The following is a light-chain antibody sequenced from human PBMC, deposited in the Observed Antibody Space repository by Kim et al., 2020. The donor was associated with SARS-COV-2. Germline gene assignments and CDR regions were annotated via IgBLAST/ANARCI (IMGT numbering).Light chain of an antibody. CDR1: QSNSNS. V-gene: IGKV1-5*01. J-gene: IGKJ1*01. CDR2: DAY. Sequence: AASGGDRATITSRASQSNSNSLSWYQQKAGKAPKLLIDDAYKVQSGAPTMSSGRAAGAVSTLTSSSLQPDDVANYYCQQYNGQWTFGQGTKVDIK. CDR3: QQYNGQWT.